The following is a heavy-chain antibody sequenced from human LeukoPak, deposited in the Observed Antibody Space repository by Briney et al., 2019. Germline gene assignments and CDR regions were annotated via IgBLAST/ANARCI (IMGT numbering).Heavy chain of an antibody. CDR1: GFTFSDYY. CDR2: ISSSSSYT. V-gene: IGHV3-11*06. Sequence: KPGGSLRLSCAASGFTFSDYYMSWIRQAPGKGLEWVSYISSSSSYTNYADSVKGRFTISRDNAKNTLYLQMNSLRAEDTAVYYCARRIAAAAAPYYFDYWGQGTLVTVSS. CDR3: ARRIAAAAAPYYFDY. D-gene: IGHD6-13*01. J-gene: IGHJ4*02.